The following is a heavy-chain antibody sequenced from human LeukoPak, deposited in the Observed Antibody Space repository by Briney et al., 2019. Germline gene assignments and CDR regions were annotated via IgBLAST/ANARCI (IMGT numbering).Heavy chain of an antibody. CDR2: IYYSGST. D-gene: IGHD3-10*01. Sequence: SETLSLTCTVSGGSISSYYWSWIRQPPGKGLEWIGYIYYSGSTNYNPSLESRVTISVDTSKNQFSLKLSSVTAADTAVYYCARQAGSGSYEVDYWGQGTLVTVSS. CDR1: GGSISSYY. V-gene: IGHV4-59*08. J-gene: IGHJ4*02. CDR3: ARQAGSGSYEVDY.